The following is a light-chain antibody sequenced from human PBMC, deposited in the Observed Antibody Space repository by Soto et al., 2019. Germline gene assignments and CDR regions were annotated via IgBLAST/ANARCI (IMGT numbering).Light chain of an antibody. CDR1: SSDVGGSNY. CDR2: DVR. CDR3: SSYTSSGTRYV. J-gene: IGLJ1*01. Sequence: QSALTHPASVSESPGQSITISCTGTSSDVGGSNYVSWYQQHPGKAPKLMIYDVRNRPSGISNRFSGSKSGNTASLTISGLQAEDEAEYYCSSYTSSGTRYVFGTGTKVTVL. V-gene: IGLV2-14*01.